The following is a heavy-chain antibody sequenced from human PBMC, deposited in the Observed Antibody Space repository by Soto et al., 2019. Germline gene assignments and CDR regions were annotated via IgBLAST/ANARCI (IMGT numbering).Heavy chain of an antibody. CDR2: ISSSGGST. D-gene: IGHD6-19*01. V-gene: IGHV3-23*01. CDR3: AKHPSSGWYLDPFDY. CDR1: GFTFSSYA. Sequence: EVQLLESGGGLLQPGGSLRLSCAASGFTFSSYAMSWVRQAPGKGLEWVSAISSSGGSTDYADSVKGRFTISRDNSKNTLYLQMNSLRAEDTAVYYCAKHPSSGWYLDPFDYWGQGTLVTVSS. J-gene: IGHJ4*02.